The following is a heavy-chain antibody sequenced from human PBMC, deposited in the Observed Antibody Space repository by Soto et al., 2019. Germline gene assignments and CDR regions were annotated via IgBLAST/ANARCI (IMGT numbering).Heavy chain of an antibody. CDR1: GFTFSSYA. D-gene: IGHD3-9*01. J-gene: IGHJ4*02. CDR2: ISGSGGST. Sequence: EVQLLESGGGLVQPGGSLRLSCAASGFTFSSYAMSWVRQAPGKGLEWVSAISGSGGSTYYADSVKGRFTISRDNSKNTLYRQMNSLRAEDRAVYYCAKDPSFLSEVDGLPDWGQGTLVTVSS. CDR3: AKDPSFLSEVDGLPD. V-gene: IGHV3-23*01.